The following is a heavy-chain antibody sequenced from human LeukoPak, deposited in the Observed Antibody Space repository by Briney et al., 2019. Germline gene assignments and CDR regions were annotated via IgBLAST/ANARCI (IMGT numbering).Heavy chain of an antibody. CDR1: GFTFGSYA. CDR3: AKDDGGDTDYYYMDV. D-gene: IGHD3-16*01. CDR2: ISGSGGST. Sequence: PGGSLRLSCAASGFTFGSYAMSWVRQAPGKGLEWVSAISGSGGSTYYADSVKGRFTISRDNSKNTLYLQMNSLRAEDTAVYYCAKDDGGDTDYYYMDVWGKGTTVTVSS. J-gene: IGHJ6*03. V-gene: IGHV3-23*01.